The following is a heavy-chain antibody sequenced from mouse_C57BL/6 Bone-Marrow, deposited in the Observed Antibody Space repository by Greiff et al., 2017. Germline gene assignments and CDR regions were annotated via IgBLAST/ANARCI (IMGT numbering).Heavy chain of an antibody. CDR3: ACNYGSSPFAS. CDR1: GYTFTSYW. D-gene: IGHD1-1*01. V-gene: IGHV1-72*01. J-gene: IGHJ3*01. CDR2: IDPNSGGT. Sequence: VQLQQPGAELVKPGASVKLSCKASGYTFTSYWMHWVKQRPGRGLEWIGSIDPNSGGTKYNEKFKSKATLTVDKPSSTAYMQLSSLTSEDSAVYYGACNYGSSPFASWGQGTLVTVSA.